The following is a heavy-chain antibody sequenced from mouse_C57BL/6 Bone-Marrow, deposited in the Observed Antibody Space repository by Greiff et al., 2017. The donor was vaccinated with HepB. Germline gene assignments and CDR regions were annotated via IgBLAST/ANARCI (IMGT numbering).Heavy chain of an antibody. Sequence: VMLVESGAELARPGASVKLSCKASGYTFTSYGISWVKQRTGQGLEWIGEIYPRSGNTYYNEKFKGKATLTADKSSSTAYMELRSLTSEDSAVYFCARSLGRGYYAMDYWGQGTSVTVSS. CDR1: GYTFTSYG. J-gene: IGHJ4*01. V-gene: IGHV1-81*01. CDR2: IYPRSGNT. D-gene: IGHD4-1*01. CDR3: ARSLGRGYYAMDY.